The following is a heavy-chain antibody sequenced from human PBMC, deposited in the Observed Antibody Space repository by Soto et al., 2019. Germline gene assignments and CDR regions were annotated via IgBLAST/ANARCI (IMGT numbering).Heavy chain of an antibody. D-gene: IGHD4-17*01. J-gene: IGHJ4*02. V-gene: IGHV1-18*01. Sequence: QIQLVQSGAEVKKPGASVKVSCKASGYTFTSYGISWVRQAPGQGLEWMGWISAYNGNTNYAQKFQGRVTMTTDTSTSTAYRELRSLRSDDTAIYYCARFLRVTREDDYWGQGTLVTVSS. CDR2: ISAYNGNT. CDR1: GYTFTSYG. CDR3: ARFLRVTREDDY.